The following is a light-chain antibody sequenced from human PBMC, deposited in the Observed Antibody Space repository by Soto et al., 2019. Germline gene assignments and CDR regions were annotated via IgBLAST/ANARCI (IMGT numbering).Light chain of an antibody. CDR2: GAS. CDR3: QQRSNWPF. V-gene: IGKV3-11*01. J-gene: IGKJ5*01. Sequence: EIVLTQSPATLSVSPGERVTLSCRASQSVSSNLAWYQQKPGQAPRLLIYGASTRATGIPARFSGSGSGTDFTLTISSLEPEDFAVYYWQQRSNWPFFGQGTRLEI. CDR1: QSVSSN.